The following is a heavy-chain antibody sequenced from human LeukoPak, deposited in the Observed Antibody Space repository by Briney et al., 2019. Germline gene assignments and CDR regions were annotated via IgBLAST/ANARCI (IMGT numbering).Heavy chain of an antibody. CDR3: VRNYYLDF. CDR1: GFHFGSYE. Sequence: GGSLRLSCAASGFHFGSYEMNWVRQAPGMGLEWVSYISSGGRTIHYADSVKGRFTISRDNAKNSLYLQMNSLRAEDTAVYYCVRNYYLDFWGQGTLVTVSS. J-gene: IGHJ4*02. V-gene: IGHV3-48*03. CDR2: ISSGGRTI. D-gene: IGHD1-7*01.